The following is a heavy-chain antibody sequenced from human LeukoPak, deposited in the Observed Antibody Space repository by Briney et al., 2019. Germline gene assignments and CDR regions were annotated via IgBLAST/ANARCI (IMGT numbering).Heavy chain of an antibody. CDR3: ARGGTMVRGNWFDP. Sequence: SETLSLICAVSGGSISSGGYSWSWIRQPPGKGLEWIGYIYHSGSTYYNPSLKSRVTISVDRSKNQFSLKLSSVTAADTAVYYCARGGTMVRGNWFDPWGQGTLVTVSS. D-gene: IGHD3-10*01. CDR2: IYHSGST. V-gene: IGHV4-30-2*01. CDR1: GGSISSGGYS. J-gene: IGHJ5*02.